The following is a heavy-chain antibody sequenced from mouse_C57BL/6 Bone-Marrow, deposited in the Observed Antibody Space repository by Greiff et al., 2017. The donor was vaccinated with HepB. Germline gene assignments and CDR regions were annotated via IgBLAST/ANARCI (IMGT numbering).Heavy chain of an antibody. D-gene: IGHD2-3*01. CDR3: ARGDDGYYGFAY. J-gene: IGHJ3*01. CDR2: INPSSGYT. Sequence: QVQLQQSGAELAKPGASVKLSCKASGYTFTSYWMHWVKQRPGQGLEWIGYINPSSGYTKYNQTFKDKATLTADKSSSTAYLQLSSLTYEDSAVYYCARGDDGYYGFAYWGQGTLVTVSA. CDR1: GYTFTSYW. V-gene: IGHV1-7*01.